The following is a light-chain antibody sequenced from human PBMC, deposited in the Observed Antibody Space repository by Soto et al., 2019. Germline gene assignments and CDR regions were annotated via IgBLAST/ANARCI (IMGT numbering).Light chain of an antibody. CDR3: QQRSNWPGT. V-gene: IGKV3-11*01. CDR1: QSVSSY. J-gene: IGKJ1*01. Sequence: IVLTQSPATLSSSQGERATLSCRASQSVSSYLAWYQQKPSQAPRLLIYDASNRATGIPARFSGSGSGTDFTLTISSLEPEDFAVYYCQQRSNWPGTFGQGTKVDIK. CDR2: DAS.